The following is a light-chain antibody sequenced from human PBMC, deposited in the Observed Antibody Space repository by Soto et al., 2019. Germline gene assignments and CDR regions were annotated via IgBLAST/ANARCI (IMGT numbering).Light chain of an antibody. V-gene: IGKV1-39*01. J-gene: IGKJ3*01. Sequence: DIQVTQSPSSLSASVGDRVTITCRASQAISSYLHWYQQKPGKAPKLLIYAASSLQSGVPSRFSGGGSGTDFTLTISSLPPEDFATYYCQHREAFGPGTKVDIK. CDR1: QAISSY. CDR2: AAS. CDR3: QHREA.